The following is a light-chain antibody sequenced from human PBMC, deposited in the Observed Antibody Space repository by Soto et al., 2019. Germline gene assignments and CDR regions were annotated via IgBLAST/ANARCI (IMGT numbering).Light chain of an antibody. CDR1: SGSIASNY. V-gene: IGLV6-57*02. J-gene: IGLJ3*02. CDR3: HSYDSSNQGV. Sequence: NFMLTQPHSVSESPGKTVTISCTGSSGSIASNYVQWYQQRPGSAPTTVIYEDNQRPSGVPDRFSGSIDSSSNSASLTISGLKTEDDAHYYCHSYDSSNQGVFGGGTKLTVL. CDR2: EDN.